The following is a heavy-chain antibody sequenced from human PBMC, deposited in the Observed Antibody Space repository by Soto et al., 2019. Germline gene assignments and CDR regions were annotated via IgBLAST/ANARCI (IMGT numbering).Heavy chain of an antibody. CDR2: MNPNSGNT. Sequence: WASVKVSCKASGYTFTSYDINWVRQATGQGLEWMGWMNPNSGNTGYAQKFQGRVTMTRNTSISTAYMELSSLRSEDTAVYYCASRTGYCSSTRCYWMADYYGMDVWGQGTTVTVSS. J-gene: IGHJ6*02. D-gene: IGHD2-2*01. CDR3: ASRTGYCSSTRCYWMADYYGMDV. CDR1: GYTFTSYD. V-gene: IGHV1-8*01.